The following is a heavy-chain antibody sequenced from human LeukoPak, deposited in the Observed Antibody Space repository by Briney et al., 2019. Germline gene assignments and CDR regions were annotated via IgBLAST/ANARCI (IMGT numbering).Heavy chain of an antibody. D-gene: IGHD6-13*01. Sequence: ASVKVSCKASGYTFTSYDINWVRQAPGQGLEWVGRINPSGGATNYAQKFQGRVTMTRDMSTSRVFLELSSLKSDDTAIYYCAREARYSTNWFDPWGQGTLVTVSS. V-gene: IGHV1-46*01. CDR1: GYTFTSYD. J-gene: IGHJ5*02. CDR3: AREARYSTNWFDP. CDR2: INPSGGAT.